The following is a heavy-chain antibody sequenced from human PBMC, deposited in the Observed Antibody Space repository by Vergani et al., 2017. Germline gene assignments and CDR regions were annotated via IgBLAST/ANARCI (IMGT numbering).Heavy chain of an antibody. Sequence: EVQLVESGGGLVKPGGSLRLSCAASGFTFSSYSMNWVRQAPGKGLDWVSSVSSSSSYIYYADSVKGRFTISRDNAKNSLYLQMNSLRAEDTAVYYCARVAGTTDCDYWGQGTLVTVSS. J-gene: IGHJ4*02. V-gene: IGHV3-21*01. CDR3: ARVAGTTDCDY. CDR2: VSSSSSYI. CDR1: GFTFSSYS. D-gene: IGHD1-1*01.